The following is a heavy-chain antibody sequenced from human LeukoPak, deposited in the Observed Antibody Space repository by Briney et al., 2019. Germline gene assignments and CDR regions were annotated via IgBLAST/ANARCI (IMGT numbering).Heavy chain of an antibody. D-gene: IGHD5-12*01. CDR3: ARFDIGHNLASFDY. J-gene: IGHJ4*02. CDR1: GGSISSGGYY. V-gene: IGHV4-31*03. Sequence: PSETLSLTCTVSGGSISSGGYYWSWIRQHPGKGLEWIGYIYYSGSTYYNPSLKSRVTISVDTSKNQFSLKLSSVTAADTAVYYCARFDIGHNLASFDYWGQGTLVTVSS. CDR2: IYYSGST.